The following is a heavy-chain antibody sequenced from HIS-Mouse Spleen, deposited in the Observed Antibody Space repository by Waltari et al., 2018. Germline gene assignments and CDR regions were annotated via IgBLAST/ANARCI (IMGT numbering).Heavy chain of an antibody. CDR3: ARVQHYIVGARSPGAFDI. CDR2: ST. Sequence: STNYNPSLKSRVTISVDTSKNQFSLKLSSVTAADTAVYYCARVQHYIVGARSPGAFDIWGQGTMVTVSS. V-gene: IGHV4-59*01. D-gene: IGHD1-26*01. J-gene: IGHJ3*02.